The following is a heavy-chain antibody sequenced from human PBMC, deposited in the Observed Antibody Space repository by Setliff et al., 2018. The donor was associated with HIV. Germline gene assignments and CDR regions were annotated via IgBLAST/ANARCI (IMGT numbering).Heavy chain of an antibody. CDR2: IKQDGSEK. Sequence: GGSLRLSCAASGFTFSSYWMSWVRQAPGKGLEWVANIKQDGSEKYYVDSVKGRFTISRDNAKNSLYLQMNSLRAEDTAVYYCARDRSIAVAGTNPHDAFDIWGQGTTVTVSS. V-gene: IGHV3-7*03. CDR3: ARDRSIAVAGTNPHDAFDI. D-gene: IGHD6-19*01. CDR1: GFTFSSYW. J-gene: IGHJ3*02.